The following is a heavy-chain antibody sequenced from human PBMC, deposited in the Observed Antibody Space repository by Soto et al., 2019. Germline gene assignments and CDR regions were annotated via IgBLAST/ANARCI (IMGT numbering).Heavy chain of an antibody. D-gene: IGHD3-3*01. CDR2: ISSSSTI. V-gene: IGHV3-48*02. Sequence: PGGSVRLSCAASGFTFSSYSMNWVRQAPGKGLEWVSYISSSSTIYYADSVKGRFTISRDNGKNSMYLHIKNMRDEDKAVYYCGIVSYYYFLSGYYTTTYYYYGIDLCGQGTTGTVTS. J-gene: IGHJ6*02. CDR3: GIVSYYYFLSGYYTTTYYYYGIDL. CDR1: GFTFSSYS.